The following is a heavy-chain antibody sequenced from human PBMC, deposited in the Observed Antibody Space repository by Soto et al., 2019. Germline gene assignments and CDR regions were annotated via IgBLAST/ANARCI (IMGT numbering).Heavy chain of an antibody. V-gene: IGHV3-33*05. CDR3: ARWGTTGGLDV. D-gene: IGHD3-16*01. CDR2: TSYDGSNN. Sequence: QVQLVESGGGVVQPGTSLRLSCVGSGFTFRSYVIHWVRQAPGKGLEWVALTSYDGSNNFYGDSVKGRFTISRHNSRNTVELQMDSLKFKETALYYCARWGTTGGLDVWGQGTLVSVSS. J-gene: IGHJ4*02. CDR1: GFTFRSYV.